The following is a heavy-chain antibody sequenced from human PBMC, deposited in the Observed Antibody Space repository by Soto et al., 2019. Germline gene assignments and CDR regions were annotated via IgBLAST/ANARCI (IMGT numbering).Heavy chain of an antibody. Sequence: ASVKVSCKASGYTFTSYGISWVRQAPGQGLEWMGWISAYNGNTNYAQKLQSRVTMTTDTSTSTAYMELRSLRSDDTAVYYCARAAXLWFGELFYYYYYGMDVWGQGTTVTVSS. CDR2: ISAYNGNT. J-gene: IGHJ6*02. D-gene: IGHD3-10*01. V-gene: IGHV1-18*04. CDR3: ARAAXLWFGELFYYYYYGMDV. CDR1: GYTFTSYG.